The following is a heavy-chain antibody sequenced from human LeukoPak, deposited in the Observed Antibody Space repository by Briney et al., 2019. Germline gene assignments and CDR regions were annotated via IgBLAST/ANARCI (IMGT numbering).Heavy chain of an antibody. CDR3: ARDKYGGL. D-gene: IGHD3-16*01. CDR1: GFTFSSYS. Sequence: GGSLRLSCAASGFTFSSYSMNWVRQAPGKGLEWVSYISSTGTTYYADSAKGRFTISRDTAKNSLYLQMNSLRDEDTALYYCARDKYGGLWGQGTMVTVSS. V-gene: IGHV3-48*02. CDR2: ISSTGTT. J-gene: IGHJ3*01.